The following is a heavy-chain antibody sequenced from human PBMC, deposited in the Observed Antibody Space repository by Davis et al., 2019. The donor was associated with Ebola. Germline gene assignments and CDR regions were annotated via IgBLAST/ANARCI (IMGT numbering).Heavy chain of an antibody. D-gene: IGHD2-15*01. J-gene: IGHJ4*02. CDR2: FMWDGSKI. Sequence: SLKISCSASGFTFHEHAMHWVRQVPGQGLEWVSGFMWDGSKIGYADSVKGRFTISRDGAKNCLYLQMDSLRTEDTALYYCGKDITPGGLDSWGQGTLVIVSS. V-gene: IGHV3-9*01. CDR1: GFTFHEHA. CDR3: GKDITPGGLDS.